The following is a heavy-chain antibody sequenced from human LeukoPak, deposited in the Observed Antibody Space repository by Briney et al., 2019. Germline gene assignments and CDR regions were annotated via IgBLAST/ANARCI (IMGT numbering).Heavy chain of an antibody. CDR1: GYTFTGYY. J-gene: IGHJ5*02. D-gene: IGHD2-2*01. CDR2: INPNSGGT. Sequence: ASVKVSCKASGYTFTGYYKHWVRQAPGQGLEWMGWINPNSGGTNYAQKCQGRVTMTRDTSISTAYMELSRLRSDDTAVYYCARDVATCSSTSCYEVWFDPWGQGTLVTVSS. CDR3: ARDVATCSSTSCYEVWFDP. V-gene: IGHV1-2*02.